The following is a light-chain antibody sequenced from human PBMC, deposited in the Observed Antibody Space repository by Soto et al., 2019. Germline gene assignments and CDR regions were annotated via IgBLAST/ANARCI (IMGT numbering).Light chain of an antibody. CDR3: QKYGRSRFN. CDR1: QSISSSY. Sequence: EIGLTQSPGTLSLSLEERATLSCRARQSISSSYLAWYQQIPCQAPRLLVYGASSRATGIPDRFSGSGSGTDFTLTISRLYPEAFAVDYCQKYGRSRFNFRPATKVAIQ. V-gene: IGKV3-20*01. CDR2: GAS. J-gene: IGKJ3*01.